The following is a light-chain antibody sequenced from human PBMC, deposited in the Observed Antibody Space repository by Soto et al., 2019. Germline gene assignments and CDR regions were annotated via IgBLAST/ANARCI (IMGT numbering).Light chain of an antibody. CDR1: QNITNY. V-gene: IGKV1-33*01. CDR3: QQYDDLPLT. CDR2: DAS. Sequence: DIQMTQLQSPLSAFVGARVTITCRASQNITNYLNWYKQKPGTAPKVLIFDASNLETGVPSRFSGSGSGTDFTFTISSLQPEDIATYYCQQYDDLPLTFGGGTKVEVK. J-gene: IGKJ4*01.